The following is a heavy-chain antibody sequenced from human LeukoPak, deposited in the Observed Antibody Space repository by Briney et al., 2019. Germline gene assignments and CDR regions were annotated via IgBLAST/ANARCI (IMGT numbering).Heavy chain of an antibody. D-gene: IGHD1-1*01. V-gene: IGHV1-46*01. CDR2: IKPDPGSR. CDR3: ARSRPPLGTRWDYMDV. CDR1: GGTFSSYA. Sequence: GASVKVSCKASGGTFSSYAISWVRQAPGQGLEWIGIIKPDPGSRNYAPKFQGRVTMTSDMSTSTVYMELSGLRSEGTAVYYCARSRPPLGTRWDYMDVWGKGTAVTVSS. J-gene: IGHJ6*03.